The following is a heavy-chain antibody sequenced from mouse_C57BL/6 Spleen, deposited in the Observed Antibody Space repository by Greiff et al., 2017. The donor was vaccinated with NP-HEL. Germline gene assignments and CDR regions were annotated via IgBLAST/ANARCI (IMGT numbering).Heavy chain of an antibody. D-gene: IGHD2-5*01. J-gene: IGHJ3*01. CDR2: IDPETGGT. CDR1: GYTFTDYE. V-gene: IGHV1-15*01. CDR3: TRYYYSKGWFAY. Sequence: QVQLQQSGAELVRPGASVTLSCKASGYTFTDYEMHWVKQTPVHGLEWIGAIDPETGGTAYNQKFKGKAILTADKSSSTAYMELRSLTSEDSAVYYCTRYYYSKGWFAYWGQGTLVTVSA.